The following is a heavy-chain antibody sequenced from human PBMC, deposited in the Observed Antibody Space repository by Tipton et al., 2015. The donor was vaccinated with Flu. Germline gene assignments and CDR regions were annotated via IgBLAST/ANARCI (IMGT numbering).Heavy chain of an antibody. CDR3: AREPAPIGSPKNDAFDM. CDR1: GFTFSSYA. J-gene: IGHJ3*02. D-gene: IGHD3-10*01. V-gene: IGHV3-30*04. CDR2: ISYDARNT. Sequence: SLRLSCAASGFTFSSYAMHWLRQAPGKGLEWVAFISYDARNTYYADSVKGRFTISRDNFKNTVLLQMNSLRAEDTAVYYCAREPAPIGSPKNDAFDMWGQGTMVTVSS.